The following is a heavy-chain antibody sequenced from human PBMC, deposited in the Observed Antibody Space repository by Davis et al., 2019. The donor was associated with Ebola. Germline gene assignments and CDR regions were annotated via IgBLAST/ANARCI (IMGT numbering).Heavy chain of an antibody. CDR2: IKQDGSEK. Sequence: GESLKISCAASGFTVSSNHMSWVRQAPGKGLEWVANIKQDGSEKYYVDSVKGRFTISRDNAKNSLYLQMNSLRAEDTAVYYCARDVYHMDVWSQGTTVTVSS. J-gene: IGHJ6*02. D-gene: IGHD5/OR15-5a*01. V-gene: IGHV3-7*01. CDR1: GFTVSSNH. CDR3: ARDVYHMDV.